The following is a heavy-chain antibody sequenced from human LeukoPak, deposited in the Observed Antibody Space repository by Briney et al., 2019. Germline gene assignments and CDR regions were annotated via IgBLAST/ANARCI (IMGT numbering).Heavy chain of an antibody. J-gene: IGHJ4*02. D-gene: IGHD6-13*01. CDR1: GFTVSSKY. V-gene: IGHV3-53*01. CDR2: IDKNDATT. CDR3: AKYNGQLLEQWYFDY. Sequence: GGSLRLSCAASGFTVSSKYMSWVRQAPGKGLEWVSSIDKNDATTNYADSVRGRFTISRDNSKNTLHLQMSSLRAEDTAVYYCAKYNGQLLEQWYFDYWGQGTLVTVSS.